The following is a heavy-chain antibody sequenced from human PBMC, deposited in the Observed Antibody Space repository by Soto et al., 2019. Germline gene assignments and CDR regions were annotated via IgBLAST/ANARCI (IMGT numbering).Heavy chain of an antibody. CDR2: ISYDGSNK. Sequence: GGSLRLSCAASGFTFSSYAMHWVRQAPGKGLEWVAVISYDGSNKYYADSVKGRFTISRDNSKNTLYLQMNSLRAEDTAVYYCARGPQYYYDSSGYYYFDYWRQGTLVTVSS. D-gene: IGHD3-22*01. J-gene: IGHJ4*02. CDR3: ARGPQYYYDSSGYYYFDY. CDR1: GFTFSSYA. V-gene: IGHV3-30-3*01.